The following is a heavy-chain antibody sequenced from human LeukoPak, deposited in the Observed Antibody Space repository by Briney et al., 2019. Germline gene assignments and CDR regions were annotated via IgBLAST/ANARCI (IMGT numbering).Heavy chain of an antibody. V-gene: IGHV3-20*04. CDR3: AKAGYGYSYGVFDY. Sequence: RPGGSLRLSCAASGFTFDDYGMSWVRQAPGKGLEWVSGINWNGGSTGYADSVKGRSTISRDNSKNTLYLQMNSLRAEDTAVYYCAKAGYGYSYGVFDYWGQGTLVTVSS. D-gene: IGHD5-18*01. J-gene: IGHJ4*02. CDR2: INWNGGST. CDR1: GFTFDDYG.